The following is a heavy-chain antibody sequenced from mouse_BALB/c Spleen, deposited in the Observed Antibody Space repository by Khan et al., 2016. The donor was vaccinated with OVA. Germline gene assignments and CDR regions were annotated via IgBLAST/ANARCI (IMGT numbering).Heavy chain of an antibody. D-gene: IGHD1-1*02. J-gene: IGHJ4*01. CDR1: GFSLTSYG. Sequence: QVQLKESGPGLVAPSQSLSITCTVTGFSLTSYGVSWVRQPPGKGLEWLGVIWGDGITNFHSALISRLSISKDNSKSQVFLKLNSLQTDDTATYXCAWFEASYYAMDYWGQGTSVIVSS. CDR2: IWGDGIT. CDR3: AWFEASYYAMDY. V-gene: IGHV2-3*01.